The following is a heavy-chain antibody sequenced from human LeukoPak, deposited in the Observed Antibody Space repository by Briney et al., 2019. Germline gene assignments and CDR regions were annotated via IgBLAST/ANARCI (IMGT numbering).Heavy chain of an antibody. Sequence: GGSLRLSCAASGFTFSSYAMSWVRQAPGKGLEWVSAISGSGGSTYYADSVRGRFTIPRDNSKNTLYLQMNSLRAEDTAVYYCAKKLGSGSFYTAPDYWGQGTLVTVSS. CDR2: ISGSGGST. V-gene: IGHV3-23*01. CDR1: GFTFSSYA. CDR3: AKKLGSGSFYTAPDY. J-gene: IGHJ4*02. D-gene: IGHD3-10*01.